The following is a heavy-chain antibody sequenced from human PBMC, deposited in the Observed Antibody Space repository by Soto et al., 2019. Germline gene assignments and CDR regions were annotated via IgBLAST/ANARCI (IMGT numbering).Heavy chain of an antibody. J-gene: IGHJ4*02. CDR3: PRLAVAGTSPPPHRFDY. Sequence: ASVKVSCKASGYIFTSYGITWVRQAPGQGLEWMGWISAYKGDTKYAQTVQDRVTMTTDTSTRTAYMELRSLTSDDTAVYYCPRLAVAGTSPPPHRFDYWGQGTLVTVSS. CDR1: GYIFTSYG. D-gene: IGHD6-19*01. CDR2: ISAYKGDT. V-gene: IGHV1-18*01.